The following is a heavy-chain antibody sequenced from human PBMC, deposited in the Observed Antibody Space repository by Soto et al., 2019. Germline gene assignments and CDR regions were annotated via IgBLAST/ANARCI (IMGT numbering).Heavy chain of an antibody. J-gene: IGHJ4*02. D-gene: IGHD3-10*01. CDR1: GYSISSGYY. Sequence: TSETLSLTCAVSGYSISSGYYWGWIRQPPGKGLEWIGSIYHSGSTYYNPSLKSRVTISVDTSKNQFSLKLSSVTAADTAVYYCARDLLPDYWGQGTLVTVSS. CDR2: IYHSGST. V-gene: IGHV4-38-2*02. CDR3: ARDLLPDY.